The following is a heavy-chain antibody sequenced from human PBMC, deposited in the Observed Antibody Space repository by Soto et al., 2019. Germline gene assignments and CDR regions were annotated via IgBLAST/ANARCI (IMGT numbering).Heavy chain of an antibody. J-gene: IGHJ6*02. V-gene: IGHV3-48*02. D-gene: IGHD5-18*01. Sequence: GGFLRLSCAASGFTFSSYSMNWVRQAPGKGLEWVSYISSSSSTIYYADSVKGRFTISRDNAKNSLYLQMNSLRDEDTAVYYCARAFEDTAMVFGMDVWGQGTTVTVSS. CDR1: GFTFSSYS. CDR3: ARAFEDTAMVFGMDV. CDR2: ISSSSSTI.